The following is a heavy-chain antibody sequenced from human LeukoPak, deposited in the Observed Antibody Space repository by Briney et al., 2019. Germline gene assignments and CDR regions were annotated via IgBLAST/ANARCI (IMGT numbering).Heavy chain of an antibody. J-gene: IGHJ5*02. V-gene: IGHV1-58*02. D-gene: IGHD3-3*01. CDR2: IVVGSGNT. CDR3: AKGTIFGVVTPPNWFDP. CDR1: GYTFTSYG. Sequence: SVKVSCKASGYTFTSYGISWVRQAPGQGLEWIGWIVVGSGNTNYAQKFQERVTITRDMSTSTAYMELSSLRSEDTAVYYCAKGTIFGVVTPPNWFDPWGQGTLVTVSS.